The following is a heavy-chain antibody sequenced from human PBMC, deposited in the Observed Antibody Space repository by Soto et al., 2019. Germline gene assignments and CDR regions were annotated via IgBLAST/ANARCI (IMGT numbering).Heavy chain of an antibody. CDR2: IWYDGSNK. CDR1: GFTFSSYG. CDR3: ARDRYSSGWYDLDY. J-gene: IGHJ4*02. V-gene: IGHV3-33*01. D-gene: IGHD6-19*01. Sequence: QVQLVESGGGVVQPGRSLTLSCAASGFTFSSYGMHWVRQAPGKGLEWVAVIWYDGSNKYYADSVKGRFTISRDNSKNTLYLQMNSLRVEDTAVYYCARDRYSSGWYDLDYCGQGTLVTVSS.